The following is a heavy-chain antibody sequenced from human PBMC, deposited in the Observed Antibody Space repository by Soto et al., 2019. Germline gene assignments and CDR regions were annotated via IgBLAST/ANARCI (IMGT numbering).Heavy chain of an antibody. J-gene: IGHJ5*02. CDR1: GFTFSSFF. D-gene: IGHD1-20*01. CDR3: ARIYVSGIAGFDP. Sequence: LILSCAASGFTFSSFFMHWVRQVPGEGLEWVSRISGDGGTISYGDSVKGRFTISRDNAKNTLYLQMNSLRDEDTAVYYCARIYVSGIAGFDPWRQGSLVTVS. CDR2: ISGDGGTI. V-gene: IGHV3-74*01.